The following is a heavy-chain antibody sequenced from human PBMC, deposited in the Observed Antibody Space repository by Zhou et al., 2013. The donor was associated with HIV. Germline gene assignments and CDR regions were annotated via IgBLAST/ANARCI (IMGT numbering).Heavy chain of an antibody. CDR2: IIPILRLT. CDR3: ARVGDGGNSGLYY. V-gene: IGHV1-69*04. Sequence: QVQLVQSGAEVKKPGSSVKVSCKTSGGTFSGFAFSWVRQAPGQGLEWMGRIIPILRLTNYAQKFQGRVTITADESTRTAYMELRSLEFEDTASYYCARVGDGGNSGLYYWGQGTLVTVSS. CDR1: GGTFSGFA. D-gene: IGHD2-21*02. J-gene: IGHJ4*02.